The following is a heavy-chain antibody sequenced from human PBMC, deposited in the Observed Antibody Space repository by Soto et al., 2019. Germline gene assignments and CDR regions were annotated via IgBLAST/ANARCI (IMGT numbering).Heavy chain of an antibody. CDR1: GGSISSSSYY. CDR2: IYYSGST. D-gene: IGHD3-10*01. CDR3: ARVWGGAFDI. J-gene: IGHJ3*02. Sequence: PSETLSLTCTVSGGSISSSSYYWGWIRQPPGKGLEWIGSIYYSGSTYYNPSLKSRVTISVDTSKNQFSLKLNSVTAADTAVYYCARVWGGAFDIWGQGTMVTVSS. V-gene: IGHV4-39*01.